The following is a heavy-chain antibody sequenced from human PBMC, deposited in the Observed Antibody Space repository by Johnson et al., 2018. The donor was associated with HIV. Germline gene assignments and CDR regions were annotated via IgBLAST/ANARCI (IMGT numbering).Heavy chain of an antibody. CDR3: ARGSGGIVGAQDI. J-gene: IGHJ3*02. CDR2: IRYDGSNK. V-gene: IGHV3-30*02. D-gene: IGHD1-26*01. CDR1: GFTFSSYG. Sequence: QVQLVESGGGVVQPGGSLRLSCAASGFTFSSYGMHWVRQAPGKGLEWVAFIRYDGSNKYYADSVKGRFTISRDNSKNTLYLQMNSLRAEDTAVYYCARGSGGIVGAQDIWGQGTMVTVSS.